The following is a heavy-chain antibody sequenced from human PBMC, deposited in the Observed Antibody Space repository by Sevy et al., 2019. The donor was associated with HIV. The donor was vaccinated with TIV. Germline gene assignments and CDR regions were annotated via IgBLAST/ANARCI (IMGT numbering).Heavy chain of an antibody. CDR1: GYRFTDYW. Sequence: GESLKISCKASGYRFTDYWIGWVRQMPGKGLEWMGIIYPGDSDTTYSPSFQGQVTISVDTSINTAYLQWSSLKASDTAIFYCARGARGTLPSYYYYPMDVWGQGTTVTVSS. CDR2: IYPGDSDT. D-gene: IGHD1-1*01. CDR3: ARGARGTLPSYYYYPMDV. V-gene: IGHV5-51*01. J-gene: IGHJ6*02.